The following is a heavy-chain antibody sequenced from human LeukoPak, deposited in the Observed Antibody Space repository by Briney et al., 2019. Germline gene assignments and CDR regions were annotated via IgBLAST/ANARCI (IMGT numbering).Heavy chain of an antibody. CDR1: GGSFSGYY. D-gene: IGHD3-10*01. V-gene: IGHV4-34*01. CDR2: ITQSGST. CDR3: ASETYYYGSGSWYYYYGMDV. Sequence: SETLSLTCAVYGGSFSGYYWSWIRQPPGKGLEWIGEITQSGSTNYNPSLKSRVSMSAVASKNQFSLKLSSTTAADTAVYYCASETYYYGSGSWYYYYGMDVWGQGTTVTVSS. J-gene: IGHJ6*02.